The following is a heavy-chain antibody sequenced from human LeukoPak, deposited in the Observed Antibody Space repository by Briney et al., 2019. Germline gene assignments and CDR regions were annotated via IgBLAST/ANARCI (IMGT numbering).Heavy chain of an antibody. CDR1: GGSISSYY. CDR3: ARAGIEDHYYGVDV. J-gene: IGHJ6*02. CDR2: IYYSGST. V-gene: IGHV4-59*01. D-gene: IGHD2-15*01. Sequence: PSETLSLTCSVSGGSISSYYWSWIRQPPGQGLERIGYIYYSGSTIYNPSLKSRVTISVDTSKNQFSLKLRSVTAADTAVYYCARAGIEDHYYGVDVWGQGTTVTVSS.